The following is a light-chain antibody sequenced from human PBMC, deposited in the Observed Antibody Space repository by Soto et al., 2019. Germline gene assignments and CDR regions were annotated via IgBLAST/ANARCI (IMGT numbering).Light chain of an antibody. J-gene: IGLJ3*02. Sequence: QAVVTQPPSVSGAPGQRVTISCTGSSSNIGAGYDVHWYRQLPGAAPTLLISGNSDRPSGVPDRFSGSKSGPSAALAISGLQTDDEADYYCQSFDRSLTAWVFGGGTQLTVL. V-gene: IGLV1-40*01. CDR3: QSFDRSLTAWV. CDR2: GNS. CDR1: SSNIGAGYD.